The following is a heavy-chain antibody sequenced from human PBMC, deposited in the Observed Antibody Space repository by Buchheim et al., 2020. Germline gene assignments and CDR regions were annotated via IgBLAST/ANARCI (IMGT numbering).Heavy chain of an antibody. CDR1: GGSMTSYY. Sequence: QVQLQESGPGLVKASETLSLTCTVSGGSMTSYYWNWIRQPPGNGLEWIGLIYDTGSTTYSPSLKSRVSISVDTSKNQFSLKLGSVTAADTAVYYCVRGDDYDNYTMDVWGQGTT. J-gene: IGHJ6*02. CDR2: IYDTGST. V-gene: IGHV4-59*01. CDR3: VRGDDYDNYTMDV.